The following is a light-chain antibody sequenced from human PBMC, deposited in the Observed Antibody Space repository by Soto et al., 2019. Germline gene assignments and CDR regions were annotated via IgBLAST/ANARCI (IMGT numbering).Light chain of an antibody. Sequence: EIVMTQSPATLSVSPGERATLSCRASQSVDNNLAWYQQQPGQAPRLLVDAASTKAPGLPAKYRGSGSGTEVTPAINSLQSEDCAVYYCQQYNDWPQTFGQGTKVEIK. CDR1: QSVDNN. CDR3: QQYNDWPQT. J-gene: IGKJ1*01. CDR2: AAS. V-gene: IGKV3-15*01.